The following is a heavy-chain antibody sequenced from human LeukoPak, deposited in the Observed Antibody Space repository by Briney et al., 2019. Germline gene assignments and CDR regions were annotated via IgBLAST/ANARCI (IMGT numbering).Heavy chain of an antibody. CDR3: AIPRASSGYNGCFDY. V-gene: IGHV4-34*01. J-gene: IGHJ4*02. CDR2: INHSGST. Sequence: PSETLSLTCAVYGGSFSGYYWSWIRQPPGKGLGWIGEINHSGSTNCNPSLKSRVTISVDTSKNQFSLKLSSVTAADTAVYYCAIPRASSGYNGCFDYWGQGTLVTVSS. CDR1: GGSFSGYY. D-gene: IGHD3-22*01.